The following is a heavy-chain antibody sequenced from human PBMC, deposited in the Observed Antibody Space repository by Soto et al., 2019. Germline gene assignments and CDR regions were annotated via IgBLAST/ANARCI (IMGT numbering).Heavy chain of an antibody. CDR2: IIPILGIA. D-gene: IGHD3-16*01. CDR3: ARLLGSQSTFGARPHMDV. CDR1: GGTFSSYT. J-gene: IGHJ6*02. V-gene: IGHV1-69*02. Sequence: SVKVSCKASGGTFSSYTISWVRQAPGQGLEWMGRIIPILGIANYAQKFQGRVTITADKSTSTAYMELSSLRSEDTAVYYCARLLGSQSTFGARPHMDVWGQGTTVTVSS.